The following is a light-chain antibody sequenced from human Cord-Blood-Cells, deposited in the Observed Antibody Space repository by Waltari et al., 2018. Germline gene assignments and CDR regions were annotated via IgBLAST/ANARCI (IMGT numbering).Light chain of an antibody. V-gene: IGKV3-15*01. CDR2: GAS. CDR3: QQYNNWPPWT. J-gene: IGKJ1*01. CDR1: QSVSSN. Sequence: EIVMTQSPAPLSVSPGERATLSCRACQSVSSNLPWYQQKPGQAPRLLIYGASTRATGIPARCSGGGSGTEFTLTISSLQSEDFAVDYCQQYNNWPPWTFGQGTKVEIK.